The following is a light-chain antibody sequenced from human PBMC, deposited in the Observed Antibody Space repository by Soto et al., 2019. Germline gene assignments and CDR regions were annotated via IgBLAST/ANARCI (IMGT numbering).Light chain of an antibody. CDR3: ATWDDRVDALHV. CDR1: SSNIVSNS. J-gene: IGLJ1*01. V-gene: IGLV1-44*01. Sequence: QSVLTKPPSVSGTPGQRVTISCSGSSSNIVSNSVSWYQQFPGTAPKLLIYNDDQWPSGVPDRFSGSKSGTSASLAISGLQSEDEADYSCATWDDRVDALHVFGTGT. CDR2: NDD.